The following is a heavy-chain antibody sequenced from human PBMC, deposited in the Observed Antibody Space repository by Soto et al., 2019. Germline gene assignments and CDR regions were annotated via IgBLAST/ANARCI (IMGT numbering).Heavy chain of an antibody. V-gene: IGHV1-2*02. CDR1: GYTFTGYY. CDR2: INPNSGGT. CDR3: ARRNSSSSILDY. Sequence: GASVKVSCKASGYTFTGYYMHWVRQAPGQGLEWMGWINPNSGGTNYAQKFHGRVTMTRDTSTSTVYMDLNSLRSEDTAVYFCARRNSSSSILDYWGPGTLVTVSS. D-gene: IGHD6-6*01. J-gene: IGHJ4*02.